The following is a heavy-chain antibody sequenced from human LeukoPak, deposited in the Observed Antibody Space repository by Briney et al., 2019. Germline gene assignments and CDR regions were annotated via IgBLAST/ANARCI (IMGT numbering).Heavy chain of an antibody. CDR2: INPSGGST. D-gene: IGHD3-9*01. CDR3: ARARYFDWLSYSQAFDI. CDR1: GYTFTSYY. Sequence: ASVKVSCKASGYTFTSYYMHWVRQAPGQGLERMGIINPSGGSTSYAQKFQGRVTMTRDTSTSTVYMELSSLRSEDTAVYYCARARYFDWLSYSQAFDIWGQGTMVTVSS. V-gene: IGHV1-46*01. J-gene: IGHJ3*02.